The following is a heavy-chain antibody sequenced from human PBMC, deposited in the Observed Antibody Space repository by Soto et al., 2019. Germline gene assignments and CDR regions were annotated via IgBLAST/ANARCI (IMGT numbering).Heavy chain of an antibody. J-gene: IGHJ4*02. Sequence: QVQLVQSGAEVKKPGASVKVSCKASGYTFTSYYMHWVRQAPGQGLEWMGIINASGGSTSYAEKFQSRVTMTRDTSTSTVYMELSSLRSEDTAVYYCARDWGDTAMVHFDYWGQGTLVTVSS. D-gene: IGHD5-18*01. CDR2: INASGGST. CDR3: ARDWGDTAMVHFDY. V-gene: IGHV1-46*01. CDR1: GYTFTSYY.